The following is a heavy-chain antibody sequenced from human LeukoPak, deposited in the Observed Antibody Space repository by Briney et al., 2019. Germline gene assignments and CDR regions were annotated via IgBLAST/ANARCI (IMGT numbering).Heavy chain of an antibody. CDR1: GDSFNGYY. V-gene: IGHV1-2*02. D-gene: IGHD5-18*01. J-gene: IGHJ5*02. CDR3: ARGPFGNVDTAMVAPRFDP. CDR2: INPKIGDT. Sequence: ASLKDSCEASGDSFNGYYIHWVRLAPGRGLEWMGWINPKIGDTNYLQKMQGGVTISRETTISIAYMVLRRLRSVDTAVYFCARGPFGNVDTAMVAPRFDPWGQGTLVTVSS.